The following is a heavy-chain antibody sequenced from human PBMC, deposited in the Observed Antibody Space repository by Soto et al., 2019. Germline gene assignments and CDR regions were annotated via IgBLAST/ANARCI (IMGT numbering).Heavy chain of an antibody. V-gene: IGHV3-21*06. J-gene: IGHJ5*02. D-gene: IGHD1-26*01. CDR3: AREQGGSYHSWFDP. Sequence: EVQVVESGGGLVKPGGSLRLSCTFTFSMYSMNWVRQAPGKGLEWVASISSGSAYIKYAESVKGRITISRDHAKYSLHLQMNSLRAEDTAIYHCAREQGGSYHSWFDPWGQGTLVTVSS. CDR2: ISSGSAYI. CDR1: TFSMYS.